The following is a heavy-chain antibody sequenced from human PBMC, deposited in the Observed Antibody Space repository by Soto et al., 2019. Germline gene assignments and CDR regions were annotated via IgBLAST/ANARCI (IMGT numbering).Heavy chain of an antibody. D-gene: IGHD2-2*01. J-gene: IGHJ2*01. CDR1: GYTFTNYL. CDR2: INAGNGNT. Sequence: QVPLVQSGAEVKKPGASVKVSCKASGYTFTNYLMHWVRQAPGQRLEWMGWINAGNGNTKYSQKFQGRVTITRDTSASTAYMELSSLRSADTAVYYCARIHGYCTSTSCPFRYFDLWGRGTLVTVSS. V-gene: IGHV1-3*01. CDR3: ARIHGYCTSTSCPFRYFDL.